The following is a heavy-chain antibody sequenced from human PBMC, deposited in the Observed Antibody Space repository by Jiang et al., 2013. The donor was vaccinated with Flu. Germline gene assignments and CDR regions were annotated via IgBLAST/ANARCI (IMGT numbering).Heavy chain of an antibody. D-gene: IGHD2-8*01. CDR3: ARLNIEYCSRGVCSWFDP. CDR2: IYHSGSS. J-gene: IGHJ5*02. CDR1: GDSISSGGYS. V-gene: IGHV4-30-2*01. Sequence: GSGLVKPSQTLSLSCAVSGDSISSGGYSWTWIRQPPGKDLEWIGYIYHSGSSYYNPSLNSRVTISVDSSKNQISLKLGSVTAADTAVYYCARLNIEYCSRGVCSWFDPWGQGALVTVSS.